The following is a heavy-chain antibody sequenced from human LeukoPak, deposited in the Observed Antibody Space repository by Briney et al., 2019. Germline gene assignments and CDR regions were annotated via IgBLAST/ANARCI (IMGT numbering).Heavy chain of an antibody. J-gene: IGHJ4*02. D-gene: IGHD3-22*01. CDR1: GGSISNYY. CDR3: ARQYYYDSSGYYLSKSYFDY. CDR2: IYYSGST. V-gene: IGHV4-59*08. Sequence: PSETLSLTCTVSGGSISNYYWSWIRQPPGKGLEWIGYIYYSGSTNYNPSLKSRVTISVDTSKNQFSLKLSSVTAADTAVYYCARQYYYDSSGYYLSKSYFDYWGQGTLVTVSS.